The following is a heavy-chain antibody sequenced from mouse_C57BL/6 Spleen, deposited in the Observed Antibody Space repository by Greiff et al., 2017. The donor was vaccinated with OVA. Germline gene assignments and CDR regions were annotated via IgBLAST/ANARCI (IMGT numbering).Heavy chain of an antibody. Sequence: VQLQQSGAELVRPGASVKLSCKASGYTFTDYYINWVKQRPGQGLEWIARIYPGSGNTYYNEKFKGKATLTAEKSSSTAYMQLSSLTSEDSAIYFYARERYDYDDAMDYWGQGTSVTVSS. D-gene: IGHD2-4*01. CDR1: GYTFTDYY. CDR3: ARERYDYDDAMDY. CDR2: IYPGSGNT. J-gene: IGHJ4*01. V-gene: IGHV1-76*01.